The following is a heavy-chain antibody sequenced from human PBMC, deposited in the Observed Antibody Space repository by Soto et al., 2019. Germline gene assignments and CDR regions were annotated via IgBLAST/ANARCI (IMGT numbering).Heavy chain of an antibody. CDR2: MNPNSGNT. Sequence: ASVKVSGKASGYTFTSYDINWVRQATGQGLEWMGWMNPNSGNTGYAQKFQGRVTMTRNTSISTAYMELSSLRSEDTAVYYCARVGSGWSHYYYYYGMDVWGQGTTVTVSS. J-gene: IGHJ6*02. CDR3: ARVGSGWSHYYYYYGMDV. D-gene: IGHD6-19*01. CDR1: GYTFTSYD. V-gene: IGHV1-8*01.